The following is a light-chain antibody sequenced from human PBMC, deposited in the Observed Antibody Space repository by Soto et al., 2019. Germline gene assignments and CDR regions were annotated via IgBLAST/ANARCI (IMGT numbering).Light chain of an antibody. CDR2: DAS. J-gene: IGKJ1*01. CDR1: QNIDSY. Sequence: DIQMTQSPSSLSASVGDRGTITCRASQNIDSYLNWYQQRPGKAPKLLIHDASSLQSEVPSRFSGSGSGTEFALTINSLQPEDFATIYCQQTYSTPWTFGQGTKVDIK. CDR3: QQTYSTPWT. V-gene: IGKV1-39*01.